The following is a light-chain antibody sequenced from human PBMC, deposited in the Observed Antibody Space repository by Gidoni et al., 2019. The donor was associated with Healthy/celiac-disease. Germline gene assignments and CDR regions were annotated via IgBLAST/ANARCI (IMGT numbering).Light chain of an antibody. CDR1: NIGSKN. CDR2: RDS. CDR3: QVWDSRGVV. V-gene: IGLV3-9*01. J-gene: IGLJ2*01. Sequence: SYELTQPLSVSVALGQTARITCGGNNIGSKNVHWYQQKQGQAPVLVIYRDSNRPSGIPERFSGSNSGNTATLTISRAQAGDEADYYCQVWDSRGVVFGGGTKLTVL.